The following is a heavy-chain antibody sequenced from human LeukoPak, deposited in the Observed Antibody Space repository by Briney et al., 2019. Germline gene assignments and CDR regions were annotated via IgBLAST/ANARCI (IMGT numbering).Heavy chain of an antibody. Sequence: ASVKVSCKASGYTFTSYAMHWVRQAPGQRLEWMGWINAGNGNTKYSQKFQGRVTITRDTSASTAYMELSSLRSEDTAVYYCARVGARITGTTIWFDPWGQGTLVTASS. CDR1: GYTFTSYA. CDR2: INAGNGNT. CDR3: ARVGARITGTTIWFDP. D-gene: IGHD1-7*01. V-gene: IGHV1-3*01. J-gene: IGHJ5*02.